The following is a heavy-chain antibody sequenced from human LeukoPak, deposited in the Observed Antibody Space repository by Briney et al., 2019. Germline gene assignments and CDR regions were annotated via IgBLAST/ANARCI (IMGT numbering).Heavy chain of an antibody. J-gene: IGHJ4*02. CDR3: TTDTWYSAGH. D-gene: IGHD2-15*01. CDR1: GFIFSGSW. V-gene: IGHV3-7*03. Sequence: GGSLRLSCTASGFIFSGSWMAWIRQAPGKGLEWVAIIKKDGSEKYYVDSMKGRFTISRDNAKNSLFLQMNSLRAEDTAIYYCTTDTWYSAGHWGQETLVTVSS. CDR2: IKKDGSEK.